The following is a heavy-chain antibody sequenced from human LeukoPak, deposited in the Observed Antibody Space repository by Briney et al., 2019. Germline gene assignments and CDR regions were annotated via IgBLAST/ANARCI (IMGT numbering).Heavy chain of an antibody. CDR1: GFSLKTSGVG. CDR3: AHRQSTAVAGRFDP. Sequence: SGPTLVEPTQTLTLTCTFSGFSLKTSGVGVGWIRQPPGKALEWLALIYWGDARLYRPSLMNRLTITKDTAKNQVVLTMTNVDPMDTGTYYCAHRQSTAVAGRFDPWGQGTLVTVTS. CDR2: IYWGDAR. V-gene: IGHV2-5*02. D-gene: IGHD6-19*01. J-gene: IGHJ5*02.